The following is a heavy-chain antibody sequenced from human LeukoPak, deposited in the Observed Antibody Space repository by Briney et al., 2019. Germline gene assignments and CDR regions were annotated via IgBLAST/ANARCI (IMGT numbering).Heavy chain of an antibody. Sequence: GGSLRLSCAASGFTFSSYGMHWVRQAPGKGLEWVAFIRYDGSNKYYADSVKGRFTISRDNSKNTLYLQMNSLRAENTAVYYCAKDPYAPPVAGYYFDYWGQGTLVTVSS. CDR2: IRYDGSNK. D-gene: IGHD6-19*01. J-gene: IGHJ4*02. CDR3: AKDPYAPPVAGYYFDY. CDR1: GFTFSSYG. V-gene: IGHV3-30*02.